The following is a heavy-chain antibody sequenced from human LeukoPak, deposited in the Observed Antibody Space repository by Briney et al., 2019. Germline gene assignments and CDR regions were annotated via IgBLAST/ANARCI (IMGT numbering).Heavy chain of an antibody. CDR3: ARDYLVGATELLDLYYFDY. Sequence: GASVKVSCKASGYTFTGYYMHWVRQAPGQGLEWMGWINTNTGNPTYAQGFTGRFVFSLDTSVSTAYLQINSLKAEDTAVYYCARDYLVGATELLDLYYFDYWGQGTLVTVSS. J-gene: IGHJ4*02. CDR1: GYTFTGYY. D-gene: IGHD1-26*01. V-gene: IGHV7-4-1*02. CDR2: INTNTGNP.